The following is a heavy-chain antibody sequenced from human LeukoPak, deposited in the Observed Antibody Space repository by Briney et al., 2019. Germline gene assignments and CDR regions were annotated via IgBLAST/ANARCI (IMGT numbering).Heavy chain of an antibody. CDR2: IYYSGST. D-gene: IGHD4-23*01. Sequence: PSETLSLTCTVSGGSISSSSYYWGWIRQPPGKGLEWIGSIYYSGSTYYNPSLKSRVTISVDTSKNQFSLKLSSVTAADTAVYYCASGLPTVVTKGAFDIWGQGTMVTVSS. V-gene: IGHV4-39*01. CDR3: ASGLPTVVTKGAFDI. CDR1: GGSISSSSYY. J-gene: IGHJ3*02.